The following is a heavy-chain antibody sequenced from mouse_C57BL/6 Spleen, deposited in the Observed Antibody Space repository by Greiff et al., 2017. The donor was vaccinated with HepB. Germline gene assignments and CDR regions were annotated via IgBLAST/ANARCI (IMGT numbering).Heavy chain of an antibody. CDR1: GYTFTSYW. J-gene: IGHJ1*03. CDR3: ARSLPWYFDG. CDR2: IYPSDSET. V-gene: IGHV1-61*01. Sequence: VQLQQPGAELVRPGSSVKLSCKASGYTFTSYWMDWVRQRPGQGLEWIGNIYPSDSETHYNQKFKDKATLTVDKSSSTAYMQLSSLTSEDSAVYYCARSLPWYFDGWGTVTTVTVSS. D-gene: IGHD1-2*01.